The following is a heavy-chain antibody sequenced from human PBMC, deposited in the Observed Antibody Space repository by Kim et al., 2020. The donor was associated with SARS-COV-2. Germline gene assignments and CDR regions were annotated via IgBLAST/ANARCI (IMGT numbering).Heavy chain of an antibody. J-gene: IGHJ6*03. Sequence: GYARKFPGRVTVAWNTSTSTAYMELSGLRAEDTAVYYCARVFGFYYHYMDVWGKGTTVTVSS. V-gene: IGHV1-8*03. CDR3: ARVFGFYYHYMDV. D-gene: IGHD3-10*01.